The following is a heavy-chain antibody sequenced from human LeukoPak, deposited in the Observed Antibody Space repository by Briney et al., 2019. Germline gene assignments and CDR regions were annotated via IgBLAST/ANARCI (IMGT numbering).Heavy chain of an antibody. D-gene: IGHD6-13*01. CDR3: AKDKNIYSSSWSDDAFDI. V-gene: IGHV3-33*06. Sequence: PGRSLRLSCEASGFTFSTYGMHWVRQAPGKGLEWVAVIWYDGSNKNYADSVKGRFTISRDNSKNTLYLQMNSLRAEDTAVYYCAKDKNIYSSSWSDDAFDIWGQGTMVTVSS. CDR2: IWYDGSNK. CDR1: GFTFSTYG. J-gene: IGHJ3*02.